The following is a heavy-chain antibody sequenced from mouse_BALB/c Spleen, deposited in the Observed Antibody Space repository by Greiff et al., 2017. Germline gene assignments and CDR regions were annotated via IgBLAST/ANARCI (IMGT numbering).Heavy chain of an antibody. CDR3: ARDQDYGYRYFDV. CDR1: GYSITSGYY. Sequence: EVQLQESGPGLVKPSQSLSLTCSVTGYSITSGYYWNWIRQFPGNKLEWMGYISYDGSNNYNPSLKNRISITRDTSKNQFFLKLNSVTTEDTATYYCARDQDYGYRYFDVWGAGTTVTVSS. CDR2: ISYDGSN. V-gene: IGHV3-6*02. J-gene: IGHJ1*01. D-gene: IGHD1-1*01.